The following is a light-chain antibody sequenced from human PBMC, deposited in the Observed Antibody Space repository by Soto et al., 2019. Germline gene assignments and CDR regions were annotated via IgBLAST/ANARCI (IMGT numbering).Light chain of an antibody. V-gene: IGLV2-14*01. Sequence: QSVLTQPASVSGSPGQSITMSCTGTSSDVGGYNYVSWYQQHPGEAPKLMIYEVSNRPSGVSNRFSGSKSGNTASLTISGLQAEDEADYYGSSYTSSSTLYVFGSGTKVTV. CDR2: EVS. CDR1: SSDVGGYNY. J-gene: IGLJ1*01. CDR3: SSYTSSSTLYV.